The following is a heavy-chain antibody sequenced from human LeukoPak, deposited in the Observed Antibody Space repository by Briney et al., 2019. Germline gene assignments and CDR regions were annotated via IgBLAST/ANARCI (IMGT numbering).Heavy chain of an antibody. Sequence: ASVKVSCKASGYTSTGYYMHWVRQAPGQGLEWMGRINPNSGGTNYAQKFQGRVTMTRDTSISTAYMELSTLRSDDTAVYYCARDLHSSAPGDFDYWGQGSLVTVSS. CDR3: ARDLHSSAPGDFDY. J-gene: IGHJ4*02. D-gene: IGHD6-13*01. CDR2: INPNSGGT. V-gene: IGHV1-2*06. CDR1: GYTSTGYY.